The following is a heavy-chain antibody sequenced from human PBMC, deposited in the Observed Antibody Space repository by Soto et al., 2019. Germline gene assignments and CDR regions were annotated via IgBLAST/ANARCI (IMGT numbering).Heavy chain of an antibody. V-gene: IGHV4-30-4*01. D-gene: IGHD3-22*01. J-gene: IGHJ4*02. CDR2: IYYSGST. CDR1: GGSISSGDYY. CDR3: ARDQASSGYTDY. Sequence: PSETLSLTCTVSGGSISSGDYYWSWIRQPPGKGLEWIGYIYYSGSTYYNPSLKSRVTISVDTSKNQFSLKLSSVTAADTAVYYCARDQASSGYTDYWGQGTLVTV.